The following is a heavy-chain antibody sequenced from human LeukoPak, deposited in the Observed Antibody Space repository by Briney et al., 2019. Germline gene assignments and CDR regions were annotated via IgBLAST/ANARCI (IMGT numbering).Heavy chain of an antibody. CDR3: ARGEDDILTGYYKLRY. J-gene: IGHJ4*02. D-gene: IGHD3-9*01. Sequence: SETLSLTCTVSGGSISSYYWSWIRQPPGRGLEWIGYIYYSGSTNYNPSLKSRVTISVDTSKNQFSLKLSSVTAADTAVYYCARGEDDILTGYYKLRYWGQGTLVTVSS. CDR1: GGSISSYY. CDR2: IYYSGST. V-gene: IGHV4-59*01.